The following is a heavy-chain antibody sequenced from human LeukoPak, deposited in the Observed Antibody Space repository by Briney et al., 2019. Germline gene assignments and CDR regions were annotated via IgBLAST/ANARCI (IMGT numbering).Heavy chain of an antibody. V-gene: IGHV5-51*01. Sequence: GESLKISCKGSGYSFTSYWIGWVRQMPGKGLEWMGIIYPGDSDTRYSPSFQGQVTTSADKSISTAYLQWSSLKASDTAMYYCARRVANYYGSGSYSAFDIWGQGTMVTVSS. CDR2: IYPGDSDT. D-gene: IGHD3-10*01. CDR1: GYSFTSYW. CDR3: ARRVANYYGSGSYSAFDI. J-gene: IGHJ3*02.